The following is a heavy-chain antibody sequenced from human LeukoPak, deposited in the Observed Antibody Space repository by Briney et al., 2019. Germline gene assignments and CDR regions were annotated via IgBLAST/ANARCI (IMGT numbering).Heavy chain of an antibody. CDR2: ISYDGSNK. D-gene: IGHD3-9*01. Sequence: GGSLRLSCAASGFTFSSYGMHWVRQAPGKGLEWVAVISYDGSNKYYADSVKGRFTISRDNSKNTLYLQMNSLRAEDTAVYYCASSILWGQGTLVTVSS. CDR3: ASSIL. CDR1: GFTFSSYG. V-gene: IGHV3-30*03. J-gene: IGHJ4*02.